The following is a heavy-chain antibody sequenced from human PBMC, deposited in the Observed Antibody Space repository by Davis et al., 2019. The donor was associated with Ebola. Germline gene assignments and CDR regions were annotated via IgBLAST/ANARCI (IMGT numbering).Heavy chain of an antibody. Sequence: MPGGSLRLSFTVSGASISNYYWSWIRQPPGKGLEWIGYAYHSGSTNYNPSLKSRVTMSVNTSKNQVSLKLTSVTAADAAVYYCARHLSYGGNPGKYYFDLWGQGTLVTVSS. D-gene: IGHD4-23*01. J-gene: IGHJ4*02. CDR2: AYHSGST. V-gene: IGHV4-59*08. CDR3: ARHLSYGGNPGKYYFDL. CDR1: GASISNYY.